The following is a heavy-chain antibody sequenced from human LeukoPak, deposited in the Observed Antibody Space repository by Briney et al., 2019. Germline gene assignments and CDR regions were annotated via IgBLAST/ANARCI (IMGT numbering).Heavy chain of an antibody. CDR2: ISSYNGNT. Sequence: ASVKVSCKPSGYTFRTHGLSWVRQAPGQGLEWMGWISSYNGNTNYAQKVQGRLTMTTDTSTSTAYMELRSLRSDDTAVYYCARGHDYGDPLEYWGQGTPVTVSS. J-gene: IGHJ4*02. V-gene: IGHV1-18*01. CDR3: ARGHDYGDPLEY. CDR1: GYTFRTHG. D-gene: IGHD4-17*01.